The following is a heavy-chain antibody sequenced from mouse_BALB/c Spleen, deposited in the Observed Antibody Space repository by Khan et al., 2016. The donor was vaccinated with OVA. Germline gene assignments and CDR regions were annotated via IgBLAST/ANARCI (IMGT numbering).Heavy chain of an antibody. Sequence: QVQLKESGPGLVAPSQSLSITCTVSGFSLTDYGVSWIRQPPGKGLEWLGVIWGGGSTYFNSALKSRLSISKDNSKSQVFLKMNSLQTDDTAMYYCAKGLWSYYFALDYWGQGTSVTVSS. CDR2: IWGGGST. V-gene: IGHV2-6-5*01. CDR1: GFSLTDYG. J-gene: IGHJ4*01. CDR3: AKGLWSYYFALDY. D-gene: IGHD1-1*02.